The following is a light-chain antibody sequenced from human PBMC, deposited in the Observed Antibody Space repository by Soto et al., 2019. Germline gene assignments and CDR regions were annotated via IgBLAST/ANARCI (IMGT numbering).Light chain of an antibody. V-gene: IGKV1-39*01. CDR3: QQSYNSTWT. CDR1: QSISTY. Sequence: DIQMTQSPSSLSASVVNRVTITCLASQSISTYLNWYQKKPGKAPNLLIYDASRLQSGVPSRFSGSGGGTDFTLSISSVEPEDFATYFCQQSYNSTWTFGQGTRLEIK. CDR2: DAS. J-gene: IGKJ5*01.